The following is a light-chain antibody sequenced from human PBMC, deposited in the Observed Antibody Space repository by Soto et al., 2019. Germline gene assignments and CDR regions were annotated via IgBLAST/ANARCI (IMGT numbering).Light chain of an antibody. J-gene: IGKJ5*01. CDR1: QSVLNSSNNKSY. Sequence: VLPESPDSLAVSLGERATIDCKSSQSVLNSSNNKSYLGWYQQKPGQAPRLLIYGASSRATGIPDRFSGSGPGTDFTLTISRLEPEDIAVYFCQQYGSSPLTFGQGTRLEIK. CDR3: QQYGSSPLT. V-gene: IGKV3-20*01. CDR2: GAS.